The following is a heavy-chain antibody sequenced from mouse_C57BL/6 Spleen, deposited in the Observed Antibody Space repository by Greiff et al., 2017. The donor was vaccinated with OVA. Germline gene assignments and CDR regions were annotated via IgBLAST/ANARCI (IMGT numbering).Heavy chain of an antibody. Sequence: VKLQESGAELVRPGASVTLSCKASGYTFTDYEMHWVKQTPVHGLEWIGAIDPETGGTAYNQKFKGKAILTADKSSSTAYMELRSLTSEDSAVYYCTRSGDGYPFAYWGQGTLVTVSA. D-gene: IGHD2-3*01. CDR3: TRSGDGYPFAY. CDR1: GYTFTDYE. CDR2: IDPETGGT. V-gene: IGHV1-15*01. J-gene: IGHJ3*01.